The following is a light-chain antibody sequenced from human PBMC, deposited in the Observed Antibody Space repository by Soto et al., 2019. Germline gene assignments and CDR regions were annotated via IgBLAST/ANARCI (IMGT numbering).Light chain of an antibody. CDR3: AAWDDGLNGFWV. J-gene: IGLJ1*01. Sequence: QSVLTQPPSSSGTPGQRVAISCSGSSSNIGSNTVNWYQQLPGTAPKVLIYSNNQRPSGVPDRFSGSKSGTSASLAISGLQSEDEADYYCAAWDDGLNGFWVFGTGTKVNVL. V-gene: IGLV1-44*01. CDR2: SNN. CDR1: SSNIGSNT.